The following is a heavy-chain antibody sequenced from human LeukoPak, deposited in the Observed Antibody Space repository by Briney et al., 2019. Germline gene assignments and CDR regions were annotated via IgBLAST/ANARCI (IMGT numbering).Heavy chain of an antibody. V-gene: IGHV1-46*01. CDR2: INPSGGST. Sequence: ASVKISCKACGYTFTSYYMHWVRQAPGQGLEWMGIINPSGGSTSYAQKFQGRVTMTRDTSTSTVYMELSSLRSEDTAVYYCARDGVSYDSSGYPFQHWGQGTLVTVSS. CDR3: ARDGVSYDSSGYPFQH. D-gene: IGHD3-22*01. CDR1: GYTFTSYY. J-gene: IGHJ1*01.